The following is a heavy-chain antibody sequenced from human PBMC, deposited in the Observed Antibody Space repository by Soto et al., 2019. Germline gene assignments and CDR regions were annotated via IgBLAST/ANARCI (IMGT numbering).Heavy chain of an antibody. CDR2: IKWDASEK. CDR1: GFTFGSYW. Sequence: PGGSLRLSCAASGFTFGSYWMSWVRQAPGKGLEWLATIKWDASEKKYADSVRGRFTVSRDNAKNSLYLQMNSLRAEDTAVYYCARTPPGATMVRGPYYYFDLWGRGTLVTVSS. J-gene: IGHJ2*01. V-gene: IGHV3-7*01. D-gene: IGHD3-10*01. CDR3: ARTPPGATMVRGPYYYFDL.